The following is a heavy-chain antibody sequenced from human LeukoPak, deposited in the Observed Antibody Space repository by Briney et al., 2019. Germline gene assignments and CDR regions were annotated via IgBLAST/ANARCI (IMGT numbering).Heavy chain of an antibody. V-gene: IGHV4-59*01. D-gene: IGHD3-10*01. CDR2: IYCSGST. CDR1: GGSISSYY. J-gene: IGHJ5*02. Sequence: SETLSLTCTVSGGSISSYYWSWIRQPPGKGLEWIGYIYCSGSTNYNPSLKSRVTISVDTSKNQFSLKLSSVTAADTAVYYCARVWAYYYGSGSYYIWFDPWGQGTLVTVSS. CDR3: ARVWAYYYGSGSYYIWFDP.